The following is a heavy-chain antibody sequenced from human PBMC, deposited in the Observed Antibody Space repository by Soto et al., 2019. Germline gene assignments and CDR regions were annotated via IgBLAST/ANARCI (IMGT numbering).Heavy chain of an antibody. CDR1: GGSISSYY. CDR2: IYYSGST. V-gene: IGHV4-59*01. Sequence: SETLSLTCTVSGGSISSYYWSWIRQPPGEGLEWIGYIYYSGSTNYNPSLKSRVTISVDTSKNQFSLKLSSVTAADTAVYYCARTIRGYSYGVIDYWGQGTLVTVSS. J-gene: IGHJ4*02. CDR3: ARTIRGYSYGVIDY. D-gene: IGHD5-18*01.